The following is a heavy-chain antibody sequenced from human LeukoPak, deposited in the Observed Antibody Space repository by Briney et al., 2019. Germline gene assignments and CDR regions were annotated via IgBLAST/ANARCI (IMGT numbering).Heavy chain of an antibody. V-gene: IGHV3-23*01. CDR1: GVTLSNYA. Sequence: GGSLRLSCVASGVTLSNYAMSWARQAPGKGLEWVSGISSSGSGGNTYYADSVKGRFTISRDSSRNTLFLRMNTLRAEDTAIYYCAKDRTVGASYWYFDLWGRGTLVTVSS. CDR2: ISSSGSGGNT. J-gene: IGHJ2*01. CDR3: AKDRTVGASYWYFDL. D-gene: IGHD4-23*01.